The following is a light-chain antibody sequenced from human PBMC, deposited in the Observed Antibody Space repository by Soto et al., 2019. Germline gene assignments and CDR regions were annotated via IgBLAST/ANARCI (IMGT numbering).Light chain of an antibody. CDR2: DNN. Sequence: QSVLTQPPSVSAAPGQTVTISCSGSSSNIGNNDVSWYQQLPGTAPKLVIYDNNKRPSGTPDRFSGSKSGTSATLDITGLQTGDEADYYCGAWDSSLSTGVFGGGTKLTVL. CDR1: SSNIGNND. CDR3: GAWDSSLSTGV. J-gene: IGLJ2*01. V-gene: IGLV1-51*01.